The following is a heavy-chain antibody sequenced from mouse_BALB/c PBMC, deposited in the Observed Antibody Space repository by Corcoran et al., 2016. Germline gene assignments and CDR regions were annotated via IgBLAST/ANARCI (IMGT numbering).Heavy chain of an antibody. CDR3: ATNSLRLRDYAMDY. Sequence: EVQLQQSGPELVKPGASVKMSCKASGYTFTSYVMHWVKQKPGQGLEWIGYINPYNDGTKYNEKFKGKATLTSDKSSSTAYMELSSLTSEDSAVYYCATNSLRLRDYAMDYWGQGTSVTVSS. D-gene: IGHD1-2*01. J-gene: IGHJ4*01. V-gene: IGHV1S136*01. CDR1: GYTFTSYV. CDR2: INPYNDGT.